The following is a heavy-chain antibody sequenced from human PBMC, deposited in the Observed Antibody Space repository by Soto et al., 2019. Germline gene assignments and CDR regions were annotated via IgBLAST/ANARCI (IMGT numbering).Heavy chain of an antibody. Sequence: SETLSLTCTFSGCSISSGGYYLSWIRQHPGKGLEWIGYIYYSGSTYYNPSLKSRVTISVDTSKNQFSLKLSSVTAADTAVYYWARVSSIAAFDYGGRETRVPFSS. CDR1: GCSISSGGYY. D-gene: IGHD6-6*01. J-gene: IGHJ4*02. CDR3: ARVSSIAAFDY. V-gene: IGHV4-31*03. CDR2: IYYSGST.